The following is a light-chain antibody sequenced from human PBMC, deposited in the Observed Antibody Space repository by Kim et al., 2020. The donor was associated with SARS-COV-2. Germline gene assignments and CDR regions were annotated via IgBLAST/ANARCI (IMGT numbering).Light chain of an antibody. J-gene: IGKJ1*01. CDR3: QQSYASPGT. V-gene: IGKV1-39*01. Sequence: DIQMTQSPSSLSASVGDRVTITCRASQSISTYLNWYQQKPGKGPKLLIYAASTLQSGVPPRFSGSGSGTDFTLIISSLQPGDFATYYCQQSYASPGTFGQGTKVEIK. CDR2: AAS. CDR1: QSISTY.